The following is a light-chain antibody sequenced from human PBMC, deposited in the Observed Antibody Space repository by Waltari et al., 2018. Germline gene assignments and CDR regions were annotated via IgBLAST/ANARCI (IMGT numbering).Light chain of an antibody. J-gene: IGLJ2*01. CDR3: SSYAGSNTLV. CDR1: NSDVGTYTY. CDR2: EVN. Sequence: QSALTQPPSASGSPGQSVTISCTGPNSDVGTYTYGSWFQQHPGRAPKLLIYEVNKRPSGVPDRFSGSKSDNRASLTVSGLQADDEAVYHCSSYAGSNTLVFGGGTKLTVL. V-gene: IGLV2-8*01.